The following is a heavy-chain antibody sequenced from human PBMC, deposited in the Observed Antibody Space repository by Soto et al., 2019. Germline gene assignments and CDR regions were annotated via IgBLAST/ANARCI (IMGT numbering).Heavy chain of an antibody. J-gene: IGHJ6*02. CDR2: INHSGST. V-gene: IGHV4-34*01. D-gene: IGHD6-6*01. CDR3: ARDNIAARRRSVFYYYYGMDV. Sequence: TSETLSLTCAVYGGSFSGYYWSWIRQPPGKGLEWIGEINHSGSTNYNPSLKSRVTISVDTSKNQFSLKLSSVTAADTAVYYCARDNIAARRRSVFYYYYGMDVWGQGTTVTVSS. CDR1: GGSFSGYY.